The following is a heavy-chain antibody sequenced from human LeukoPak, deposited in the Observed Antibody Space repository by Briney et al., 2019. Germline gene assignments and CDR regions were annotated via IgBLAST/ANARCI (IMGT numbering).Heavy chain of an antibody. Sequence: PAASVKVSCKASGYAFTSYAMNWVRQAPGQGLEWMGWINTNTGNPTYAQGFTGRFVFSLDTSVSTAYLQISSLKAEDTAVYYCARVWGIAYCSGGSCYGFDPWGQGTLVTVSS. D-gene: IGHD2-15*01. V-gene: IGHV7-4-1*02. CDR2: INTNTGNP. CDR1: GYAFTSYA. CDR3: ARVWGIAYCSGGSCYGFDP. J-gene: IGHJ5*02.